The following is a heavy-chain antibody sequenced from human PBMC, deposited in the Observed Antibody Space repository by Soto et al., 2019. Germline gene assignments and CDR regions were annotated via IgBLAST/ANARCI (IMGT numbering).Heavy chain of an antibody. CDR1: GFTFTSSS. D-gene: IGHD3-3*01. J-gene: IGHJ4*02. Sequence: GASVKVSCKASGFTFTSSSVQWGRQARGQRLEWIGWIVVGSGNTNYAQKFQERVTITRDMSTSTAYMELSSLRSEDTAVYYCAGKVGVAPFDYWGQGTLVTVSS. V-gene: IGHV1-58*01. CDR2: IVVGSGNT. CDR3: AGKVGVAPFDY.